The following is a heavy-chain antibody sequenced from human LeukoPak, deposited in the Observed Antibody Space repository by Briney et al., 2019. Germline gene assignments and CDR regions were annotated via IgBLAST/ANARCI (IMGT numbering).Heavy chain of an antibody. D-gene: IGHD4-17*01. CDR2: ISWNSGSI. CDR3: AKDFGDYGDSLDY. CDR1: GFTFDDYA. V-gene: IGHV3-9*01. J-gene: IGHJ4*02. Sequence: GGSLRLSCAASGFTFDDYAMHWVRQAPGKGLEWVSGISWNSGSIGYADSVKGRFTISRDNAENSLYLQMNSLRAEDTALYYCAKDFGDYGDSLDYWGRGTLVTVSS.